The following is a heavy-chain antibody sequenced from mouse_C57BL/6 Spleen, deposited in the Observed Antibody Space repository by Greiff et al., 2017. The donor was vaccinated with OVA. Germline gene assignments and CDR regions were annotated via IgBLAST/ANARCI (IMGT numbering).Heavy chain of an antibody. CDR1: GYAFSSSW. D-gene: IGHD1-1*01. CDR2: IYPGDGDT. J-gene: IGHJ1*03. CDR3: AEGYYGSSYRYFDV. V-gene: IGHV1-82*01. Sequence: QVQLQQSGPELVKPGASVKISCKASGYAFSSSWMNWVKQRPGKGLEWIGRIYPGDGDTNYNGEFKGKATLTADKSSSTAYMQLSSLTSEDSAVYFCAEGYYGSSYRYFDVWGTGTTVTVSS.